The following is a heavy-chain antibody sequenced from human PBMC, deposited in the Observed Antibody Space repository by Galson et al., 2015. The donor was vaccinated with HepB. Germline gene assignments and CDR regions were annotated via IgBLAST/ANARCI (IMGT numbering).Heavy chain of an antibody. V-gene: IGHV5-51*01. J-gene: IGHJ6*02. CDR3: ARHLHPCINCRRYYYYGMDV. D-gene: IGHD2-15*01. CDR2: IYPGDSDT. CDR1: GSSFTSYW. Sequence: QSGAEVKKPGESLKISCKGSGSSFTSYWIGWVRQMPGKGLEWMGIIYPGDSDTRYSPSFQGQVTISADKSISTAYLQLSSLKASDTAMYYCARHLHPCINCRRYYYYGMDVWGQGTTVTVSS.